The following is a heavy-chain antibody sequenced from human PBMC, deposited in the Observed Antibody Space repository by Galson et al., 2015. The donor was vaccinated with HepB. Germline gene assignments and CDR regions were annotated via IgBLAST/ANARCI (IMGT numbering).Heavy chain of an antibody. CDR1: GGTFSSYA. CDR3: ARDQQQLGDYYYYGMDV. Sequence: SVKVSCKASGGTFSSYAISWVRQAPGQGLEWMGWISAYNGNTNYAQKLQGRVTMTTDTSTSTAYMELRSLRSDDTAVYYCARDQQQLGDYYYYGMDVWGQGTTVTVSS. J-gene: IGHJ6*02. D-gene: IGHD6-13*01. V-gene: IGHV1-18*01. CDR2: ISAYNGNT.